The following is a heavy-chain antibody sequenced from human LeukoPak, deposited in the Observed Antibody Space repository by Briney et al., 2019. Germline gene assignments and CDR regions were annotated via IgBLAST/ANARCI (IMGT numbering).Heavy chain of an antibody. CDR1: GFTFSSYG. CDR3: AREGHASRGYYYGY. Sequence: PGGSLRLSCAASGFTFSSYGMHWVRQAPGKGLEWVAVISYDGSNKYYADSVKGRFTISRDNSKNTLHLQMNSLRAEDTAVYYCAREGHASRGYYYGYWGQGTLVTVSS. J-gene: IGHJ4*02. V-gene: IGHV3-30*03. D-gene: IGHD3-22*01. CDR2: ISYDGSNK.